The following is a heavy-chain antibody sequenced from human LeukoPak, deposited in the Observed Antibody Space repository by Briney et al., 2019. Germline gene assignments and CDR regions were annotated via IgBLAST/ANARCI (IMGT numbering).Heavy chain of an antibody. CDR1: GFTFSSYE. V-gene: IGHV3-48*03. Sequence: GGSLRLSCAASGFTFSSYEMNWVRQAPGKGLEWVSYINSNGRTIYYADSVRGRFTISRDHAKNSLYLQMNSLRAEDTALYYCATYSGAHQKTFDDWGQGTLGTVSS. CDR3: ATYSGAHQKTFDD. J-gene: IGHJ4*02. CDR2: INSNGRTI. D-gene: IGHD1-26*01.